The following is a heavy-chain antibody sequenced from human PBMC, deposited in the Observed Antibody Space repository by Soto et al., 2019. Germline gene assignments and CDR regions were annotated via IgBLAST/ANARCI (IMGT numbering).Heavy chain of an antibody. CDR1: GYSFTSYW. Sequence: GESLKISCKGSGYSFTSYWIGWVRQMPGKGLEWMGIIYPGDSDTRYSPSFQGQVTISADKSISTAYLQWSSLKASDTAMYYCASGPYCGGGSCYSTRNWFDPWGQGTLVTVS. J-gene: IGHJ5*02. V-gene: IGHV5-51*01. CDR2: IYPGDSDT. CDR3: ASGPYCGGGSCYSTRNWFDP. D-gene: IGHD2-15*01.